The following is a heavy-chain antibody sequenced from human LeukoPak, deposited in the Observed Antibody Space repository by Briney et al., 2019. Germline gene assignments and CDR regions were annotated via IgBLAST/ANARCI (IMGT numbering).Heavy chain of an antibody. CDR2: ISAYNGNT. Sequence: GESLKISCKGSGYTFTSYGISWVRQAPGQGLEWMGWISAYNGNTNYAQKLQGRVTMTTDTSTSTAYMELRSLRSDDTAVYYCARDWELLNLDYWGQGTLVTVSS. V-gene: IGHV1-18*01. D-gene: IGHD1-26*01. CDR1: GYTFTSYG. CDR3: ARDWELLNLDY. J-gene: IGHJ4*02.